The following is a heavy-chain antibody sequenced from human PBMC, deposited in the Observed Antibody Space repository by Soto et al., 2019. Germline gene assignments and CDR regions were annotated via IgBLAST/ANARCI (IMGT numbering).Heavy chain of an antibody. Sequence: PSETLSLTCTVSGGSISSGDYYWSWIRQPPGKGLEWIGYIYYSGSTYYNPSLKSRVTISVDTSKNQFSLKLSSVTAADTAVYYCARGYCSSTSCYNLDYWGQGTLVTVSS. D-gene: IGHD2-2*02. V-gene: IGHV4-30-4*01. J-gene: IGHJ4*02. CDR3: ARGYCSSTSCYNLDY. CDR2: IYYSGST. CDR1: GGSISSGDYY.